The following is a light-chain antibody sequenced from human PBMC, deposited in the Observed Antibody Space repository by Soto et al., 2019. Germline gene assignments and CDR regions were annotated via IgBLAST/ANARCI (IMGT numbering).Light chain of an antibody. V-gene: IGKV1-39*01. Sequence: DIQMTQSPSSLSASVGDRVTITCRASQTITNLLNWYQQKPGKAPKVLIYAASSLQSGVPARFSGSGSGTDFTLTISSLQPEDFATYYCQQSHSTPLTFGGGTKVEIK. J-gene: IGKJ4*01. CDR1: QTITNL. CDR3: QQSHSTPLT. CDR2: AAS.